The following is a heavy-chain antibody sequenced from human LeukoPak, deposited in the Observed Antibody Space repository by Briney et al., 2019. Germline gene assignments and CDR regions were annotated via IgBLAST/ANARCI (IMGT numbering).Heavy chain of an antibody. CDR3: AELGITMIGGV. CDR1: GFTFSSYE. V-gene: IGHV3-48*03. CDR2: ISSSGSTI. Sequence: GGSLRLSCAASGFTFSSYEMNWVRQAPGKGLEWVSYISSSGSTIYYADSAKGRFTISRDNAKNSLYLQMNSLRAEDTAVYYCAELGITMIGGVWGKGTAVTISS. D-gene: IGHD3-10*02. J-gene: IGHJ6*04.